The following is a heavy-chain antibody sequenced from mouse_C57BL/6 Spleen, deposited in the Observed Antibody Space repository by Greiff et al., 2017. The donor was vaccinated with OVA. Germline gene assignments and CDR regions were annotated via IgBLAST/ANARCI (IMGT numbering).Heavy chain of an antibody. CDR1: GYTFTSYW. D-gene: IGHD1-1*01. V-gene: IGHV1-64*01. J-gene: IGHJ2*01. CDR2: IHPNSGST. Sequence: VQLQQSGAELVKPGASVKLSCKASGYTFTSYWMHWVKQRPGQGLEWIGMIHPNSGSTNYNEKFKSKATLTVDKSSSTAYMQLSSLTSEDSAVYYCARRDYYYGSSSHFDYWGQGTTLTVSS. CDR3: ARRDYYYGSSSHFDY.